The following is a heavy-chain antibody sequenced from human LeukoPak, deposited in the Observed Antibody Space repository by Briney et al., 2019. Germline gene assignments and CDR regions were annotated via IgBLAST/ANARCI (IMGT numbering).Heavy chain of an antibody. CDR3: ARGPYGSGNYGYFDY. D-gene: IGHD3-10*01. CDR2: TWYDGSNK. J-gene: IGHJ4*02. V-gene: IGHV3-33*01. Sequence: GGSLRLSCAASGFTFSTYGMHWVRQAPGKGLEWVAVTWYDGSNKYYVDSVKGRFTISRDSSKNTLYLQMNSLRVEDTAVYYCARGPYGSGNYGYFDYWGQGTLVTVSS. CDR1: GFTFSTYG.